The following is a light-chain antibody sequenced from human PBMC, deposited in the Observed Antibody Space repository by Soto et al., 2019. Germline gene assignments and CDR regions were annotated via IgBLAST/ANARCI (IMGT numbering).Light chain of an antibody. Sequence: QSALTQPPSASGSPGQSVAISCTGTSSDVGGNNYVSWYQQHPGKAPKLMGYEVTKRPSGVPDRFSGSKSGNTASLTVSGLQAEDEADYYCSSYAGSNNVIFGGGTKVTVL. J-gene: IGLJ2*01. V-gene: IGLV2-8*01. CDR2: EVT. CDR3: SSYAGSNNVI. CDR1: SSDVGGNNY.